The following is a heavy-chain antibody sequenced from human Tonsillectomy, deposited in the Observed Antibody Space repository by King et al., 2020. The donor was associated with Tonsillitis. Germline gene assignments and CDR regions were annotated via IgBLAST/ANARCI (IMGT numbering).Heavy chain of an antibody. D-gene: IGHD2-15*01. Sequence: QLVQSGAEVKKPGASVKVSCKASGYTFTSYGISWVRQAPGQGLEWMGWISAYNDNPNYAQNLQGRVTMTTDTSTSTAYMELRSLTSDDTAVYYCAREYCSGGSCYFPDYWGQGTLVTVSS. CDR3: AREYCSGGSCYFPDY. CDR1: GYTFTSYG. CDR2: ISAYNDNP. J-gene: IGHJ4*02. V-gene: IGHV1-18*01.